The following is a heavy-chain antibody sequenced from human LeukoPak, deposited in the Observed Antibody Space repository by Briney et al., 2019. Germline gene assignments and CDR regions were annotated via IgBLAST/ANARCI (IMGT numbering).Heavy chain of an antibody. Sequence: GGSLRLSCAASGFTFSSYSMNWVRQAPGKGLEWVSSISSSSSYIYYADSVKGRFTISRDNAKNSLYLQMNSLRAEDTAVYYCARVNRWDTAMVPGWGQGTLVTVSS. J-gene: IGHJ4*02. CDR1: GFTFSSYS. V-gene: IGHV3-21*01. D-gene: IGHD5-18*01. CDR2: ISSSSSYI. CDR3: ARVNRWDTAMVPG.